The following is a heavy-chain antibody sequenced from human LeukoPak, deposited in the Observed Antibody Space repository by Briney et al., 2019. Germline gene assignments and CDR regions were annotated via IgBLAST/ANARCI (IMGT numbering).Heavy chain of an antibody. Sequence: ASVKVSCKASGYAFTSCGISWVRQAPGQGLEWMGWISGYNGNTNYAQKLQGRVTMATDTSTNTAYMELRSLRSDDTAVYYCARIVTGYYYFDYWGQGTLVTVSS. CDR1: GYAFTSCG. CDR3: ARIVTGYYYFDY. CDR2: ISGYNGNT. J-gene: IGHJ4*02. V-gene: IGHV1-18*01. D-gene: IGHD3-9*01.